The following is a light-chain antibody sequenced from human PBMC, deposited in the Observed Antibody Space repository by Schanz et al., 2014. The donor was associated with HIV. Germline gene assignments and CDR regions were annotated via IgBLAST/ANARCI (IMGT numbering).Light chain of an antibody. J-gene: IGLJ2*01. CDR1: SSDVGGYNY. CDR2: GVT. CDR3: SSFTRGTTPVI. Sequence: QSSLTQPASVSGSPGQSVTISCTGTSSDVGGYNYVSWYQHHPGKAPKLLIYGVTDRPSGVSNRFSGSKSGNTASLTISGLQAEDEAVYYCSSFTRGTTPVIFGGGTKVTVL. V-gene: IGLV2-14*03.